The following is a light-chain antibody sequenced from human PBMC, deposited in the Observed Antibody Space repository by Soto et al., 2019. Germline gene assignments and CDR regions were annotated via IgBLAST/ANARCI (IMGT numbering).Light chain of an antibody. J-gene: IGKJ2*01. CDR2: DAS. CDR1: QDISIY. CDR3: QQYDNLPPIYT. V-gene: IGKV1-33*01. Sequence: DIQMTQSPSSLSASVGDRVTITCQASQDISIYLNWYQQKPGKAPKLLIFDASNLETGVPSRFSGSGSGTDFTFTISSLQPEDIATYYCQQYDNLPPIYTFGQGTKLEIK.